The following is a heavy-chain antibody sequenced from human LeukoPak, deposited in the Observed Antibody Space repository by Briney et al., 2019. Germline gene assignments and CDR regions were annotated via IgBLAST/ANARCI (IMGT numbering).Heavy chain of an antibody. CDR2: IIPIFGTA. D-gene: IGHD3-10*01. V-gene: IGHV1-69*01. J-gene: IGHJ4*02. Sequence: SVKVSCKASGGTFSSYAISWVRQAPGQGLEWMGGIIPIFGTANYAQKFQGRVTITADESTSTAYMELSSLRSEDTAVYYCASGGLSMVRGVPFDYWGQGTLVTVSS. CDR1: GGTFSSYA. CDR3: ASGGLSMVRGVPFDY.